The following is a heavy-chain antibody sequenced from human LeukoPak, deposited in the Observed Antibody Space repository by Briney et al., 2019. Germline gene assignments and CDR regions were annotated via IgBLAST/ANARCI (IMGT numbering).Heavy chain of an antibody. D-gene: IGHD6-13*01. CDR2: IGTGGDT. Sequence: PGGSLRLSCAASGFAFSSYALHWVRRAPGKGLEWVSAIGTGGDTYYADSVMGRFTISRDNAKKSLYLHMNSLIAEDMAVYYCARAAAAAVIDYWGQGTLVTVSS. CDR3: ARAAAAAVIDY. V-gene: IGHV3-47*01. CDR1: GFAFSSYA. J-gene: IGHJ4*02.